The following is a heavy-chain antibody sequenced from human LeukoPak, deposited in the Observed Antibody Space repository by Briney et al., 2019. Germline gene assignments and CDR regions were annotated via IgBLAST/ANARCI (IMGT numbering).Heavy chain of an antibody. CDR2: ISTFNGNT. Sequence: ATVSLSCKSSGYTFTTYGISWVRQAPGQGLEWMGWISTFNGNTNYAQKFQDRVTVTIDTSTSTAYMELRRLTYDDTAVYYCARGLSSGDGYWGQGSLVTVSS. CDR1: GYTFTTYG. J-gene: IGHJ4*02. V-gene: IGHV1-18*01. CDR3: ARGLSSGDGY. D-gene: IGHD5-12*01.